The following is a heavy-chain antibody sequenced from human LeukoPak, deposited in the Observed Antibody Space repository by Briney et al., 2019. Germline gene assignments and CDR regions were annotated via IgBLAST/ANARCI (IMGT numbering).Heavy chain of an antibody. J-gene: IGHJ5*02. CDR1: GFSFSTYA. D-gene: IGHD1-1*01. CDR2: ITGTGSTT. CDR3: ARQPNWNDLGRFDP. V-gene: IGHV3-23*01. Sequence: PRGSLRLSCSASGFSFSTYAMSWVRQAPGKGLNGVSRITGTGSTTPYAESVKGRFTISRDNSRNTLYLQMNSLRVEDTAVYYCARQPNWNDLGRFDPWGQGTLVT.